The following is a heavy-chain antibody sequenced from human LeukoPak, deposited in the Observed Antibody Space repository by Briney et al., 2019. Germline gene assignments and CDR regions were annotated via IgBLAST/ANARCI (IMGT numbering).Heavy chain of an antibody. D-gene: IGHD6-19*01. CDR2: LYSTGTT. CDR3: AGQWAVANTRRFAI. J-gene: IGHJ3*02. V-gene: IGHV4-38-2*02. Sequence: SETLSLTCTVSGNFISSGFYWVWLRQTPGKGLQWIGSLYSTGTTYYNPSPAGRVTVSTDSSKNQLSLKLRSVTAADTAVYYCAGQWAVANTRRFAIWGQGSRVTVSS. CDR1: GNFISSGFY.